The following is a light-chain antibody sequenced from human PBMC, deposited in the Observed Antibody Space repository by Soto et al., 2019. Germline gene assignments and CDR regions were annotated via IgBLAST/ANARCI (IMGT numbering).Light chain of an antibody. CDR1: RRDVGGYNY. J-gene: IGLJ2*01. CDR3: SSYTSSNTVV. CDR2: EVS. Sequence: QSALTQPASVSGSPGQSITISCTGTRRDVGGYNYVSWYQQHPGKAPKLMIYEVSNRPSGVSNRFSGSKSGNTASLTISGLQAEDEADYYCSSYTSSNTVVFGVWTKLTVL. V-gene: IGLV2-14*01.